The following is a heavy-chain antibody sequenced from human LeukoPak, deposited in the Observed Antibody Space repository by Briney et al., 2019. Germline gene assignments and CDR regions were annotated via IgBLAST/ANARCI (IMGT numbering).Heavy chain of an antibody. Sequence: ASVKVSCKASGYTFTSYYMHWVRQAPGQGLEWMGIINPSGGSTSYAQKFQGRVTMTRDTSTSTVYMELSSLRSEDTAVYYCARARRRITMVRGVTNNWFDPWGQGTPVTVSS. CDR2: INPSGGST. CDR1: GYTFTSYY. J-gene: IGHJ5*02. D-gene: IGHD3-10*01. CDR3: ARARRRITMVRGVTNNWFDP. V-gene: IGHV1-46*01.